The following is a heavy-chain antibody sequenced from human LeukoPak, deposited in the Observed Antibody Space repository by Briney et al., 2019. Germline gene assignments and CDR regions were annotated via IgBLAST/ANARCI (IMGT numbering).Heavy chain of an antibody. J-gene: IGHJ4*02. V-gene: IGHV4-34*01. CDR1: GGPFSGYY. D-gene: IGHD1-26*01. CDR2: INHSGST. Sequence: SETLSLTCGVYGGPFSGYYWTWIRQPPGKGLEWIGEINHSGSTNYNPSLKSRLTISEDTSKNQFSLKLSSVTAADTAVYYCAVTGGSYRIDYWGQGTLVTVSS. CDR3: AVTGGSYRIDY.